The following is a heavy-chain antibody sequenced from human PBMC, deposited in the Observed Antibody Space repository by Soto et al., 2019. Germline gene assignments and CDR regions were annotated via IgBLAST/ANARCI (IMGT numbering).Heavy chain of an antibody. CDR3: ATEISYVSGGHLYYGMDG. D-gene: IGHD3-16*01. J-gene: IGHJ6*02. Sequence: GGSLRLSCAASGFNFNSYTINWVRQAPGKRLEWLSSISSSGYIFSTDSVRGRFTISRDNAKNSVYLQINSLRAEDTAVYYCATEISYVSGGHLYYGMDGLGQGTAVTVAS. CDR1: GFNFNSYT. CDR2: ISSSGYI. V-gene: IGHV3-21*01.